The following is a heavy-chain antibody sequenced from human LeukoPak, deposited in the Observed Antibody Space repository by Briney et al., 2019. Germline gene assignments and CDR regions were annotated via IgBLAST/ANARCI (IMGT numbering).Heavy chain of an antibody. J-gene: IGHJ4*02. Sequence: GGSLRLSCAASGFTFSSYWMYWVRQAPGKGLEWVANIKQDGSEKYYVDSVKGRFTISRDNAKNTLYLQMNSLRAEDTAVYYCARPAVSGWSLDYWGQGTLVTVSS. CDR1: GFTFSSYW. CDR2: IKQDGSEK. D-gene: IGHD6-19*01. V-gene: IGHV3-7*03. CDR3: ARPAVSGWSLDY.